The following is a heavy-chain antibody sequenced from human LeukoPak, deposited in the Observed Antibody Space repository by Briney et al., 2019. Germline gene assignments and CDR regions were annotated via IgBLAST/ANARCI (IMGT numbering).Heavy chain of an antibody. CDR2: IYFSGTS. D-gene: IGHD3-16*01. J-gene: IGHJ3*01. CDR3: ARHAWGLNAFDV. Sequence: SETLSLTCTVSSASISSTNHNWGWLRQLPGKGPEWIGNIYFSGTSYYNPSLKSRVIISVDTSKSQFSLKLNSVTAADTAVYYCARHAWGLNAFDVWGRGTMVIVSS. V-gene: IGHV4-39*01. CDR1: SASISSTNHN.